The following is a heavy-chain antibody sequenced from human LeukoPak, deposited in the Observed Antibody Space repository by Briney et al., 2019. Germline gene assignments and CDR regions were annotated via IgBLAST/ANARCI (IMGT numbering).Heavy chain of an antibody. CDR1: GYTFTSYG. Sequence: ASVKVSCKASGYTFTSYGISWVRQAPGQGLEWMGWISAYNGNTNYAQKLQGRVTMTTDISTSTAYMELRSLRSDDTAVYYCARDRYCSSTSCYDYYYYYYMDVWGKGTTVTVSS. J-gene: IGHJ6*03. D-gene: IGHD2-2*01. V-gene: IGHV1-18*01. CDR2: ISAYNGNT. CDR3: ARDRYCSSTSCYDYYYYYYMDV.